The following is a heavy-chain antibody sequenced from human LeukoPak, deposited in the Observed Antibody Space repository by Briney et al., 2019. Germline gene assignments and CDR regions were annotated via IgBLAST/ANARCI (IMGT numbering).Heavy chain of an antibody. CDR1: GDSISRGRYY. V-gene: IGHV4-61*02. J-gene: IGHJ3*02. CDR3: TRGWSSAGVFDS. D-gene: IGHD6-19*01. Sequence: SETLSLTCTVSGDSISRGRYYWSWVRQPAGKELEWIGRIYASGKTDYNPYTPSLKSRVAMSLDTSKNQVSLYLTSVTAADTAVYYCTRGWSSAGVFDSWGQGTVVTVSS. CDR2: IYASGKT.